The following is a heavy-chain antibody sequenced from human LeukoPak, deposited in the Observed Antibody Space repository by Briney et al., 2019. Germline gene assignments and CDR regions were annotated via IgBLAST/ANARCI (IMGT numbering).Heavy chain of an antibody. CDR1: GFTFSSYA. CDR3: ASAVRTAMAKKGVDY. V-gene: IGHV3-23*01. CDR2: ISGSGGST. D-gene: IGHD5-18*01. Sequence: GGSLRLSCAASGFTFSSYAMSWVRQAPGKGLEWVSAISGSGGSTYYADSVKGRFTISRDNSKNTLYLQMNSLRAEDTAVYYCASAVRTAMAKKGVDYWGQGTLVTVSS. J-gene: IGHJ4*02.